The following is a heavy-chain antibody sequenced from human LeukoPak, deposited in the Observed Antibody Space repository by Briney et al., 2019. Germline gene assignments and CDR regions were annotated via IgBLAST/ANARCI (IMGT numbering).Heavy chain of an antibody. CDR3: ARDRPYYFGSGSYYDGFDS. D-gene: IGHD3-10*01. Sequence: SETLSLTCTVSGSSISRYYWSWLRQPPGKGLEWIGYIYHSGSTNYSPSLKSRVTISLDTSKNQFSLNLSSVTAADTAVYYCARDRPYYFGSGSYYDGFDSWSQGALVTVSS. CDR1: GSSISRYY. V-gene: IGHV4-59*01. CDR2: IYHSGST. J-gene: IGHJ4*02.